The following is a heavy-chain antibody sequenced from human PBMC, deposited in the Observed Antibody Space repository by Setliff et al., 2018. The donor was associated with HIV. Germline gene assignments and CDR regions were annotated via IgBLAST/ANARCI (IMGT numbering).Heavy chain of an antibody. CDR1: GASMISYY. V-gene: IGHV4-4*07. D-gene: IGHD3-16*01. CDR2: IYVNGKA. CDR3: VRERRWLQEYYYYMDV. J-gene: IGHJ6*04. Sequence: SETLSLTCNISGASMISYYWSWVRQSAGQELEWIGRIYVNGKANYNPSLKSRVTMSVGKSKSQFSLRLRSVTAADTAVYYCVRERRWLQEYYYYMDVWGNGTTVTVSS.